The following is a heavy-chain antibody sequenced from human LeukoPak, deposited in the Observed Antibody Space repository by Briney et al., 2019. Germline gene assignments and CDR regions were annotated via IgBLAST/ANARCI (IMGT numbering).Heavy chain of an antibody. CDR1: GFTFSGSA. D-gene: IGHD2-21*01. J-gene: IGHJ4*02. Sequence: PGGSLRLSCSGFTFSGSALHWVRQASGKGLEWVGRIRSKANDYATTYAASVKGRFSISRDDSKNTAYLQMKSLKAEDTALYYCTTTGRVVGFDYWGQGTQVTVSS. V-gene: IGHV3-73*01. CDR2: IRSKANDYAT. CDR3: TTTGRVVGFDY.